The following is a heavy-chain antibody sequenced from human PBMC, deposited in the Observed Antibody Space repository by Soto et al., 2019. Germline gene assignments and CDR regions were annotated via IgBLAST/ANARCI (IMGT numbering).Heavy chain of an antibody. CDR1: GGSVSSGDYY. Sequence: SQTLSLTCTVSGGSVSSGDYYWRWIRQPPGKGLEWIGNIYYSGSTNYNPSLKSRATISVDTSKNQFSLKVSSATAADTAVYYCSTIPVDTSLIYWFDPWGQGTLVTVSS. CDR3: STIPVDTSLIYWFDP. J-gene: IGHJ5*02. CDR2: IYYSGST. V-gene: IGHV4-61*08. D-gene: IGHD5-18*01.